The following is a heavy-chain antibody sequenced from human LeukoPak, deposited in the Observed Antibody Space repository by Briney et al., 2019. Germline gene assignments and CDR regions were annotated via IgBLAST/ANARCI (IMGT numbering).Heavy chain of an antibody. J-gene: IGHJ3*02. Sequence: PGGSLRLSYAASGFTSSSYSMNWVRQAPGKGLEWVSSISSSSSYIYYADSVKGRFTISRDNSKNTLYLQMNSLRAEDTAVYYCAKEGHCGGDCYWGEGAFDIWGQGTMVTVSS. CDR3: AKEGHCGGDCYWGEGAFDI. CDR1: GFTSSSYS. CDR2: ISSSSSYI. D-gene: IGHD2-21*02. V-gene: IGHV3-21*04.